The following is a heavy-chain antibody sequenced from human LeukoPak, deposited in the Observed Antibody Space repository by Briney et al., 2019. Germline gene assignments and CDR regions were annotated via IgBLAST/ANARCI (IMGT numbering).Heavy chain of an antibody. CDR1: GFTFSSYA. V-gene: IGHV3-23*01. CDR3: ARASYCSSTSCWSDAFDI. J-gene: IGHJ3*02. Sequence: GGSLRLSCAASGFTFSSYAMSWVRQAPGKGLEWVSAISGSGGSTYYADTVKGRFTISRDNSKNTLYLQMNSLRAEDTAVYYCARASYCSSTSCWSDAFDIWGQGTMVTVSS. D-gene: IGHD2-2*01. CDR2: ISGSGGST.